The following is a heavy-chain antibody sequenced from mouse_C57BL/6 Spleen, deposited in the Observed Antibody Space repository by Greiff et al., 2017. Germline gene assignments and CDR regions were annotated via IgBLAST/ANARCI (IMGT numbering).Heavy chain of an antibody. V-gene: IGHV1-72*01. Sequence: QVQLQQPGAELVKPGASVKMSCKASGYTFTSYWMHWVKQRPGRGLEWIGRIDPNSGGTKYNEKFKSKATLTVDKPSSTAYMERSSLTSEDSAVYYCARSDYYGSSYDYAMDYWGQGTSVTVSS. J-gene: IGHJ4*01. D-gene: IGHD1-1*01. CDR3: ARSDYYGSSYDYAMDY. CDR2: IDPNSGGT. CDR1: GYTFTSYW.